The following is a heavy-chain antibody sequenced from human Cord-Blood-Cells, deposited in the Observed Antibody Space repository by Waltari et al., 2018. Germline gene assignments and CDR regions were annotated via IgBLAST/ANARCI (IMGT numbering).Heavy chain of an antibody. CDR1: GVPISSSNW. CDR2: ISQSGST. Sequence: QVQLQESGPGLVQPSGTLSLTCAVSGVPISSSNWWSWVRQPPGQGLEWVGEISQSGSTNYNPSLKSRVTISVDKSKNQFSLKLSSVTAADTAVYYCARVQWETPYGSYFDYWGQGTLVTVSS. D-gene: IGHD1-26*01. J-gene: IGHJ4*02. CDR3: ARVQWETPYGSYFDY. V-gene: IGHV4-4*02.